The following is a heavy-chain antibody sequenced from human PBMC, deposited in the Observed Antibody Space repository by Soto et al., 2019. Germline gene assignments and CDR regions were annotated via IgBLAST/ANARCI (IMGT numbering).Heavy chain of an antibody. D-gene: IGHD2-8*01. CDR1: GGSFSGYY. V-gene: IGHV4-34*02. CDR2: ISHSGTT. Sequence: QVQLQQWGAGLLKPSETLSLSCAVYGGSFSGYYWSWLRQPPGKGLEWIGEISHSGTTNYNLSLKSRVTISVATSKNQFSLKVTSVTASDTAIYFCARAAYMYAYREFDSWGQGTLVTVSS. CDR3: ARAAYMYAYREFDS. J-gene: IGHJ4*02.